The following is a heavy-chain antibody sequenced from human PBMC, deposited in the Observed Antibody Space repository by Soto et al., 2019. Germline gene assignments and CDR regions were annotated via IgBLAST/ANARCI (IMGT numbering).Heavy chain of an antibody. Sequence: ASVKVSCKASGYTFTSYAMHWGRQAPGQRLEWMGWINAGNGNTKYSQKFQGRVTITRDTSASTAYMELSSLRSEDTAVYYCARDMGFGLSDYWGQGTLVTVSS. D-gene: IGHD3-10*01. CDR3: ARDMGFGLSDY. V-gene: IGHV1-3*01. J-gene: IGHJ4*02. CDR2: INAGNGNT. CDR1: GYTFTSYA.